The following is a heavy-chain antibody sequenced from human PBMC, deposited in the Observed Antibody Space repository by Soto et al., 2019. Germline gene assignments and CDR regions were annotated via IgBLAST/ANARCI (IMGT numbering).Heavy chain of an antibody. J-gene: IGHJ4*02. D-gene: IGHD2-15*01. Sequence: PSGTMDLTCAVYGGSFSGYEWGGIRQHPGKGLEWIGEINHSGTTNCNPSLKSRVTISVDTSKNQFSLNLTSVTAADTAVYYCTRGPYCSGGSCYRSFDYWGQGTLVTVSS. V-gene: IGHV4-34*01. CDR2: INHSGTT. CDR3: TRGPYCSGGSCYRSFDY. CDR1: GGSFSGYE.